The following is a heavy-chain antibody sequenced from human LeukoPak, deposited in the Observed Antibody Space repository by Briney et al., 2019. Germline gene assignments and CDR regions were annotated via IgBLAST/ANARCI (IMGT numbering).Heavy chain of an antibody. V-gene: IGHV3-23*01. D-gene: IGHD6-19*01. CDR3: AKLNSSGKKNYYMDV. Sequence: GGSPRLSCAASGFTFSRYAMNWVRQAPGKGLEWVSTITGTGDETFYADSVKGRFTISRDNSRNTLYLQMNSLRAEDTAVYYCAKLNSSGKKNYYMDVWGKGTTVTVSS. J-gene: IGHJ6*03. CDR1: GFTFSRYA. CDR2: ITGTGDET.